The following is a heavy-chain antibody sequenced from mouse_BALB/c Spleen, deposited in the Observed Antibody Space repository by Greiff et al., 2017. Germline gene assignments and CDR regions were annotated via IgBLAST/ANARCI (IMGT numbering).Heavy chain of an antibody. CDR1: GFTFSSYG. D-gene: IGHD2-10*02. V-gene: IGHV5-6*02. CDR2: ISSGGSYT. CDR3: ARQGYGNYYAMDY. J-gene: IGHJ4*01. Sequence: DVMLVESGGDLVKPGGSLKLSCAASGFTFSSYGMSWVRQTPDKRLEWVATISSGGSYTYYPDSVKGRFTISRDNAKNTLYLQMSSLKSEDTAMYYCARQGYGNYYAMDYWGQGTSVTVSS.